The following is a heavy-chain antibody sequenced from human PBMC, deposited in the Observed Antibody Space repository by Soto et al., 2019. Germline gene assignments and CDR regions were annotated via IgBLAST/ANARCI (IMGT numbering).Heavy chain of an antibody. CDR1: GFTFSSYG. D-gene: IGHD2-15*01. V-gene: IGHV3-30*03. J-gene: IGHJ6*02. CDR2: ISYDGSNK. Sequence: GGSLRLSCAASGFTFSSYGMHWVRQAPGKGLEWVAVISYDGSNKYYADSVKGRFTISRDNSKNTLYLQMNSLRAEDTAVYYCVVVVAATLYGMDVWGQGTTVTVSS. CDR3: VVVVAATLYGMDV.